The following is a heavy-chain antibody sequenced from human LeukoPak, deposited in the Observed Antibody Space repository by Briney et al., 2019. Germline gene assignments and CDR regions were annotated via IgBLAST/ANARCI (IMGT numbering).Heavy chain of an antibody. J-gene: IGHJ4*02. Sequence: SETLSLTCAVHGGSFSGYYWSWIRQPPGKGLEWIGEINHSGSTNYNPSLKSRVTISVDTSKNQFSLKLSSVTAADTAVYYCARQYYDILTGYRSASDYWGQGTLVTVSS. V-gene: IGHV4-34*01. CDR1: GGSFSGYY. CDR2: INHSGST. CDR3: ARQYYDILTGYRSASDY. D-gene: IGHD3-9*01.